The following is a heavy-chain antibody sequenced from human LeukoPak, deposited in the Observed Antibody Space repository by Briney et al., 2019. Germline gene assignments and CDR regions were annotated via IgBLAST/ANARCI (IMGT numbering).Heavy chain of an antibody. J-gene: IGHJ5*02. D-gene: IGHD3-3*01. CDR1: GGSISSSSYY. Sequence: PSETLSLTCTVSGGSISSSSYYWGWIRQPPGKGLEWIGSIYYSGSTYYNPSLKSRVTISVDTSKNQFSLKLSSATAADTAVYYCARSDFWSGYYIPWFDPWGQGTLVTVSS. V-gene: IGHV4-39*07. CDR2: IYYSGST. CDR3: ARSDFWSGYYIPWFDP.